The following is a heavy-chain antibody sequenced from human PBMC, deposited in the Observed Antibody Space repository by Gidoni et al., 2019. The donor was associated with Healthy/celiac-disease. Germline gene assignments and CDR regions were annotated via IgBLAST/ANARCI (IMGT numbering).Heavy chain of an antibody. Sequence: QVQLQQWGAGLLKPSETLSLTCAVYGGSFSGYYWRWIRQPPGKGLEWIGEINHSGSNNYNPSLKSRVTISVDTSKNQFSLKLSSVTAADTAVYYCARGGTDSSSWYHNYYYYYGMDVWGKGTTVTVSS. CDR2: INHSGSN. D-gene: IGHD6-13*01. J-gene: IGHJ6*04. V-gene: IGHV4-34*01. CDR3: ARGGTDSSSWYHNYYYYYGMDV. CDR1: GGSFSGYY.